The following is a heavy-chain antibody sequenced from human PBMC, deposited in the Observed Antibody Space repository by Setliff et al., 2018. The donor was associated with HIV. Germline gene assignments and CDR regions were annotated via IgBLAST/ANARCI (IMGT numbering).Heavy chain of an antibody. CDR1: GDSISSSSYY. D-gene: IGHD3-22*01. Sequence: SETLSLTCSVSGDSISSSSYYWGWIRQPPGKGLEWIGSIYYSGSAYYNPSLNSRVTISVDASKNQFSLKLSSVTAADTAVYYCASLPPLYDSSGYYFDYWGQGTLVTVSS. CDR2: IYYSGSA. CDR3: ASLPPLYDSSGYYFDY. V-gene: IGHV4-39*01. J-gene: IGHJ4*02.